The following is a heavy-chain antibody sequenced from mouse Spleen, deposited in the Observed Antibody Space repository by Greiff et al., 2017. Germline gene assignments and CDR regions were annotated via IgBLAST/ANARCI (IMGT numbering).Heavy chain of an antibody. CDR3: TKGAITTVAMDY. D-gene: IGHD1-1*01. J-gene: IGHJ4*01. Sequence: LQQPGSELVRPGASVKLSCKASGYTFTSYWMHWVKQRPGKGLEWIGNIYPGSGSTNYDGKFKSKATLTVDTSSSTAYMQLSSLTSEDSAVYYCTKGAITTVAMDYWGQGTSVTVSS. CDR1: GYTFTSYW. V-gene: IGHV1S22*01. CDR2: IYPGSGST.